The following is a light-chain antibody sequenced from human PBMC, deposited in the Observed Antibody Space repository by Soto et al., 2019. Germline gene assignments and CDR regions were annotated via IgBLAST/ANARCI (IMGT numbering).Light chain of an antibody. CDR2: DAS. Sequence: EIVLTQSPATLSLSPGERATLSCRASQSVSSYLAWYQQKPGQAPRLLIYDASNRATGIPARFSGSGSGTDLTLTISSLEPEDFAVYYCQHLGTFGQGTRWIS. CDR1: QSVSSY. J-gene: IGKJ1*01. V-gene: IGKV3-11*01. CDR3: QHLGT.